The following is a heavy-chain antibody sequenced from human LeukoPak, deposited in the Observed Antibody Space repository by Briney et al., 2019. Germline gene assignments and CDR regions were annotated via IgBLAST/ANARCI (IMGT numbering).Heavy chain of an antibody. J-gene: IGHJ4*02. D-gene: IGHD3-22*01. V-gene: IGHV3-21*01. CDR3: ARHVVALGFDY. Sequence: GGSLRLSCAASGFSFSSYTMNWVRQAPGKGLEWVSSISSSSTYIYYADSVKGRFTISRDNAKNSLYLQMNSLRAEDTAVYYCARHVVALGFDYWGQGTLVTVSS. CDR1: GFSFSSYT. CDR2: ISSSSTYI.